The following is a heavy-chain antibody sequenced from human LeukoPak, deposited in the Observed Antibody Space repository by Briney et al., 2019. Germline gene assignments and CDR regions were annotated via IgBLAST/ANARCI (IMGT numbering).Heavy chain of an antibody. CDR1: GFTVSTNG. J-gene: IGHJ4*02. CDR2: IWYDGGTK. Sequence: GESLRLSCAASGFTVSTNGTHWVRQAPGKGLEWVAVIWYDGGTKYNEDSVKGRFTISKDNSKNMVYLQMNSLRVEDTGVYYCAKSRDGHNHGLFWGQGTLVTVSS. D-gene: IGHD5-24*01. V-gene: IGHV3-30*02. CDR3: AKSRDGHNHGLF.